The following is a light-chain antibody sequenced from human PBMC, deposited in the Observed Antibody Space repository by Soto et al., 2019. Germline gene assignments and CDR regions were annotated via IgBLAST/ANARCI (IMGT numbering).Light chain of an antibody. CDR3: QQYGTSPYT. V-gene: IGKV3-20*01. CDR2: GAS. CDR1: QSVRSSS. Sequence: EIVLTQSPGTLSLSPGERATLSCRASQSVRSSSLAWYQQKPGQAPRLLICGASSRATGIPDRFSGSGSGTDFTLTISRLEPEDFAVYYCQQYGTSPYTFGQGTKLEIK. J-gene: IGKJ2*01.